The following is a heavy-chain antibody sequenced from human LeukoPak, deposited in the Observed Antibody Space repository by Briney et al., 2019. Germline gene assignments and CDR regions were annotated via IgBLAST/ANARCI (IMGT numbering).Heavy chain of an antibody. CDR3: ARDLGSGWYGGDFDY. Sequence: GGSLRLSCAASGFTFCSYSMNWVRQAPGKGLEWVSSISSSGSYIYYADSVKGRFTISRDNAKNSLYLQMNSLRAEDTAVYYCARDLGSGWYGGDFDYWGQGTLVTVSS. V-gene: IGHV3-21*01. D-gene: IGHD6-19*01. J-gene: IGHJ4*02. CDR1: GFTFCSYS. CDR2: ISSSGSYI.